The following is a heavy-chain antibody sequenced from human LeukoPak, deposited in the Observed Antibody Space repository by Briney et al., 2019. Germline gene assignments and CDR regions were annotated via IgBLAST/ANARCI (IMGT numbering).Heavy chain of an antibody. CDR3: ARDRNYDGSVYYEDDYFDY. J-gene: IGHJ4*02. CDR1: GFTFSNYT. Sequence: GGSLRLSCAASGFTFSNYTMNWVRQAPGKGLEWVSSISSSSSYIHYADSVKGRFSISRDNAKNSLYLQMNSLRAEDTAVYYCARDRNYDGSVYYEDDYFDYWGQGTLVTVSS. CDR2: ISSSSSYI. V-gene: IGHV3-21*01. D-gene: IGHD3-22*01.